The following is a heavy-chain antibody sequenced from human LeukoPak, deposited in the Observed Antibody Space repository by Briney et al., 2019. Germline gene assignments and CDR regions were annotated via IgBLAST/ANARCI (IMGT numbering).Heavy chain of an antibody. Sequence: KAGGSLRLSWAASGFTFSSYGMHWVRQPPGKGLEWIGEINHSGSTNYNPSLKSRVTISIDTSKNQFSVKLRSVTAADTAVYYCARSGAWLADYWGQGTLVTVSS. J-gene: IGHJ4*02. D-gene: IGHD5-24*01. CDR1: GFTFSSYG. CDR2: INHSGST. V-gene: IGHV4-34*01. CDR3: ARSGAWLADY.